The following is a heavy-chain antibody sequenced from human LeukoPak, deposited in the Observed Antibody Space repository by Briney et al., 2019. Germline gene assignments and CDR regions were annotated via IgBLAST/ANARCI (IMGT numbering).Heavy chain of an antibody. Sequence: PSETLSLTCTVSGGSISSSSYYWGWIRQPPGKGLEWIGSIYYSGSTYYNPSLKSRVTISVDTSKNQFSLKLSSVTAADTAVYYCARVRPPLLWFGEYRYQHFDYWGQGTLVTVSS. V-gene: IGHV4-39*07. D-gene: IGHD3-10*01. J-gene: IGHJ4*02. CDR3: ARVRPPLLWFGEYRYQHFDY. CDR1: GGSISSSSYY. CDR2: IYYSGST.